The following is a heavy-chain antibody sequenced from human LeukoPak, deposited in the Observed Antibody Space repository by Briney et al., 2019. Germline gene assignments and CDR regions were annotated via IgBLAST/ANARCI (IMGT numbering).Heavy chain of an antibody. J-gene: IGHJ4*02. CDR2: ISSGSSHI. D-gene: IGHD6-13*01. CDR3: AREQQSLSLDF. Sequence: GSLRLSCAASGFIFSHYSMNWVRQAPGKGLEWVSYISSGSSHIYYADSVKGRFTISRDNAKNSLYLQMNSLRAEDTAVYYCAREQQSLSLDFWGQGALVTVSS. CDR1: GFIFSHYS. V-gene: IGHV3-21*01.